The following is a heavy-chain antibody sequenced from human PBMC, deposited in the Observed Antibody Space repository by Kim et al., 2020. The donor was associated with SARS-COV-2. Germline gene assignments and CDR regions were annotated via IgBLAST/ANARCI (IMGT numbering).Heavy chain of an antibody. J-gene: IGHJ5*02. D-gene: IGHD3-10*01. V-gene: IGHV1-3*01. Sequence: RDSQNFQGRVTFTRDTSATTAYMELTSLTFKDTAVYYCAREGSGSYNWLDPWGQGTLVTVSS. CDR3: AREGSGSYNWLDP.